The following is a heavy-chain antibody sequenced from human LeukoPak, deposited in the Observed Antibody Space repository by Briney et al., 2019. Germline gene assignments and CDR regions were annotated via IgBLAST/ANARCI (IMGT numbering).Heavy chain of an antibody. CDR3: ARSSSSGYYYGYYFDY. Sequence: SQTLSLTCTVSGGSISSGSYYWSWIRQPAGKGLEWIGRIYTSGSTNYNPSLKSRVTILVDTSKNQFSLKLSSVTAADTAVYYCARSSSSGYYYGYYFDYWGQGTLVTVSS. CDR1: GGSISSGSYY. V-gene: IGHV4-61*02. J-gene: IGHJ4*02. CDR2: IYTSGST. D-gene: IGHD3-22*01.